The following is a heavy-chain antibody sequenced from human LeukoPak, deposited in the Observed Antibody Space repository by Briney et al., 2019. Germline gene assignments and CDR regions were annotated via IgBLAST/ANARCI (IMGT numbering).Heavy chain of an antibody. D-gene: IGHD6-25*01. CDR3: ARQLPTAAADTRGYFDY. CDR1: GGSISPISSSTYY. J-gene: IGHJ4*02. Sequence: PPETLSLTCTVSGGSISPISSSTYYWGWIRQAPGKGLEWIGSLFYGENTHYNPSLKSRATLSVDSSKNQFPLKLTSVTAADAAVYFCARQLPTAAADTRGYFDYWGQGTVVTVSS. CDR2: LFYGENT. V-gene: IGHV4-39*01.